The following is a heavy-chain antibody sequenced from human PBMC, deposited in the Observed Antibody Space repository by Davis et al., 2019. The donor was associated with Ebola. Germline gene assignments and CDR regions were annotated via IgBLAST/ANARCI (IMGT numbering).Heavy chain of an antibody. D-gene: IGHD6-19*01. CDR2: LYTDDNT. CDR1: GFSVSNSY. J-gene: IGHJ5*02. CDR3: ARDPGYGSGILEFDP. Sequence: ESLKISCAASGFSVSNSYMSWVRQAPGKGLEWVSVLYTDDNTYYADSVKGRFMISRDKSKNMLFLQMNSLRVDDTAVYYCARDPGYGSGILEFDPWGQGTLVTVSS. V-gene: IGHV3-53*01.